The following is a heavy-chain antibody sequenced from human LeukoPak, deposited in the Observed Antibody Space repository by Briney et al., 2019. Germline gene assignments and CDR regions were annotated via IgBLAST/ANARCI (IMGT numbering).Heavy chain of an antibody. D-gene: IGHD3-10*01. J-gene: IGHJ6*02. CDR3: AAGITMVRARYYYGMDV. CDR2: INSDGSST. CDR1: GFIFSSYW. V-gene: IGHV3-74*01. Sequence: PGGSLRLSCAASGFIFSSYWMHWVRHAPGKGLVWVSRINSDGSSTSYADSVKGRFTISRDNAKNTLYLQMNSLRAEDTAVYYCAAGITMVRARYYYGMDVWGQGTTVTVSS.